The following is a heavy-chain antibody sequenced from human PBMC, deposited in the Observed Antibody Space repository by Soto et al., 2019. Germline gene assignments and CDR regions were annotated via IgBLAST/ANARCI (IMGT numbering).Heavy chain of an antibody. J-gene: IGHJ6*02. D-gene: IGHD3-10*01. CDR1: GYTFTGYY. CDR3: ASYSESGNSLWGDYYYGMDV. Sequence: ASVKVSCKASGYTFTGYYMHWVRQAPGQGLEWMGGFNPNGGGTNYAQKFQGRVTMTRDTSINTAYMELSRLRSEDTAVYYCASYSESGNSLWGDYYYGMDVWGQGTAVTVSS. CDR2: FNPNGGGT. V-gene: IGHV1-2*02.